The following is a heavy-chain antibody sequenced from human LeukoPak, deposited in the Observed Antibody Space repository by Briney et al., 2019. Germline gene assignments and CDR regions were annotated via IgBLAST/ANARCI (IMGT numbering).Heavy chain of an antibody. Sequence: GGSLRLSCAASGFTFSSYGMHWVRQAPGKGLEWVAVISYDGSNKYYADSVKGRFTISRDNSKNTLYLQMNSLRAEDTAVYYCARDKEGGTMIVVVTPMWYWGQGTLVTVSS. V-gene: IGHV3-30*03. CDR1: GFTFSSYG. D-gene: IGHD3-22*01. J-gene: IGHJ4*02. CDR3: ARDKEGGTMIVVVTPMWY. CDR2: ISYDGSNK.